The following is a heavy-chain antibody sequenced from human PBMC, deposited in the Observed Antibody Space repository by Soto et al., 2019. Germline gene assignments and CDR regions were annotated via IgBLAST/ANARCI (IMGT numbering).Heavy chain of an antibody. Sequence: QLQLQESGPGLVKPSETLSLTCTVSGGSISSYYWSWIRQPPGKGLEWVGYIYYSGSTNYNPSLKGRVTISGDTSKNQFSLKLSSVTAADTAVYYCAVRRKYCSGGRCWALLDYWGQGTLVTVSS. J-gene: IGHJ4*02. CDR1: GGSISSYY. V-gene: IGHV4-59*08. CDR2: IYYSGST. D-gene: IGHD2-15*01. CDR3: AVRRKYCSGGRCWALLDY.